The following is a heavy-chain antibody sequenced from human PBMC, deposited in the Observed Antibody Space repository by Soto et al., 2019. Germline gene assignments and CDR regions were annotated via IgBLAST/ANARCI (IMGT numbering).Heavy chain of an antibody. CDR2: INPNSGGT. CDR1: GYTFTGYY. V-gene: IGHV1-2*04. CDR3: ATGVYYDMDV. J-gene: IGHJ6*02. Sequence: QVQLVQSGAEVKMPGASVKVSCKASGYTFTGYYIHWVRQAPGQRLEWMGWINPNSGGTDYAQKFQGWATMTRDTSLRTAYMELRRLKSDDTAIYFCATGVYYDMDVWGQGTTVTVSS.